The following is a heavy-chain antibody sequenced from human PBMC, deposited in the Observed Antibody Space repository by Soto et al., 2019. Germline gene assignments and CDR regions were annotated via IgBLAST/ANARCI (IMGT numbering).Heavy chain of an antibody. CDR2: ISGSGGST. CDR1: GFTFSSYA. V-gene: IGHV3-23*01. Sequence: EVQLLESGGGLVQPGGSLRLSCAASGFTFSSYAMSWVRQAPGKGLEWVSAISGSGGSTYYADSVKGRFTISRDNSKNTLYLQMNSLRAEDTAVYYCAIASDYYGSGSYSWGQGTLVTVSS. D-gene: IGHD3-10*01. CDR3: AIASDYYGSGSYS. J-gene: IGHJ4*02.